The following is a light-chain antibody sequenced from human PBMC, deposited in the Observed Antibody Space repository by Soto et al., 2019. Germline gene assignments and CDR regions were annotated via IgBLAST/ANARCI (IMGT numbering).Light chain of an antibody. Sequence: DIQMTQSPSSLSASVGDSVTITCRGSQSISTWLAWYQQKPGKAPKLLVYKASSLESGVPSRFSGSGSGTEFTLTISSLQPDDFATYYCQHYDTYPLTFGGGTKVDIK. J-gene: IGKJ4*01. CDR3: QHYDTYPLT. V-gene: IGKV1-5*03. CDR2: KAS. CDR1: QSISTW.